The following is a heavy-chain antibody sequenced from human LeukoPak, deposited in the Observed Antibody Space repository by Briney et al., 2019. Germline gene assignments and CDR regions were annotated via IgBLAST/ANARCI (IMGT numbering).Heavy chain of an antibody. CDR1: GYSFTGNY. CDR2: ISPNSGGT. V-gene: IGHV1-2*02. D-gene: IGHD2-2*01. Sequence: GASVKVSCKASGYSFTGNYIHWVRQAPGQGLEWMGWISPNSGGTDYAQKFQGRVTMTRDTSISTAYMEPRGLRPDDTGVYYCARADLAYCSITTCSSFDYWGQGTLVTVSS. J-gene: IGHJ4*02. CDR3: ARADLAYCSITTCSSFDY.